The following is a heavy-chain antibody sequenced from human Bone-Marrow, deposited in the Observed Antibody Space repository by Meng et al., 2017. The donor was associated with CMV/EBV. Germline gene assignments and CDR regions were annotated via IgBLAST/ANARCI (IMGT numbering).Heavy chain of an antibody. CDR1: GYTFTSYG. J-gene: IGHJ6*02. CDR2: IIPILGIA. CDR3: ARRSSSSSDYYYGMDV. V-gene: IGHV1-69*10. Sequence: SVKVSCKASGYTFTSYGISWVRQAPGQGLEWMGGIIPILGIANYAQKFQGRVTITADKSTSTAYMELSSLRSEDTAVYYCARRSSSSSDYYYGMDVWGQGTTVTVSS.